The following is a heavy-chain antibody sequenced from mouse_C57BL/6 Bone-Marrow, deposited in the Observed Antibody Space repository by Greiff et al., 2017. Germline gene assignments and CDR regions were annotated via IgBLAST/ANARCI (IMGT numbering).Heavy chain of an antibody. CDR3: ARGGVITRD. CDR2: IDPSDSYT. CDR1: GYTFTSYW. J-gene: IGHJ3*01. V-gene: IGHV1-50*01. Sequence: QVQLQQPGAELVKPGASVKLSCKASGYTFTSYWMQWVKQRPGQGLEWIGEIDPSDSYTNYNQKFKGKATLNVDTSSSTAYMQLSSLTSEDSAVYYCARGGVITRDWGQGTLVTVSA. D-gene: IGHD1-1*01.